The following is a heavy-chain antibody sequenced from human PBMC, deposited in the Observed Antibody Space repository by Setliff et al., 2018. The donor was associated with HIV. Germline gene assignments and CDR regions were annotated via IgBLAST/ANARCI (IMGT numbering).Heavy chain of an antibody. J-gene: IGHJ6*03. CDR3: ARETYYYDNPQYYYYYMDV. Sequence: SETLSLTCTVSGGSISSGSYYWSWIRQPAGKGLEWIGRIYTSGSTDYNPSLKSRVTISVDTSKNQFSLKLRSVTAADTAVYYCARETYYYDNPQYYYYYMDVWGKGTTVTVSS. CDR1: GGSISSGSYY. V-gene: IGHV4-61*02. D-gene: IGHD3-22*01. CDR2: IYTSGST.